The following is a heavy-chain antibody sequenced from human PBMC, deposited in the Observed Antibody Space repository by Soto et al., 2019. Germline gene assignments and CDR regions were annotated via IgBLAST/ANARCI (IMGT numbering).Heavy chain of an antibody. Sequence: PSETLSLTCTVSGGSISSSSYYWGWIRQPPGKGLEWIGSIYYSGSTYYNPSLKSRVTISVDTSKNQFSLKLSSVTAADTAVYYCARLLSPNYDFWSGYSTNNWFDPWGQGTLVTVSS. D-gene: IGHD3-3*01. CDR2: IYYSGST. V-gene: IGHV4-39*01. CDR1: GGSISSSSYY. J-gene: IGHJ5*02. CDR3: ARLLSPNYDFWSGYSTNNWFDP.